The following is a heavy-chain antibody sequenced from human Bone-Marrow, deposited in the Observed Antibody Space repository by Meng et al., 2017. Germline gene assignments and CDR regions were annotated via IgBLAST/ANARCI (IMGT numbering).Heavy chain of an antibody. D-gene: IGHD2-15*01. CDR1: GFTLSSYG. CDR2: IWYDGSNK. CDR3: ARTYCSGGSCYSGYYYGMDV. V-gene: IGHV3-33*01. J-gene: IGHJ6*02. Sequence: GESLKISCAASGFTLSSYGMHWVRQAPGKGLEWVAVIWYDGSNKYYADSVKGRFTISRDNSKNTLYLQMNSLRAEDTAVYYCARTYCSGGSCYSGYYYGMDVWGQGTTVTVSS.